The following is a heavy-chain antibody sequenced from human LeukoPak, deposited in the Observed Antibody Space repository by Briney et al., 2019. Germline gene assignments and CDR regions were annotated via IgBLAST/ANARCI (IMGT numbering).Heavy chain of an antibody. CDR1: GFTVSSNY. CDR3: ARDQGGGYFDY. CDR2: IYSGGST. Sequence: GGSLRLSCAASGFTVSSNYMSWVRQAPGKGLEWVSVIYSGGSTYYTDSVKGRFTISRDNSKNTLYLQMNSLRAEDPAVYYCARDQGGGYFDYWGQGTLVTVSS. J-gene: IGHJ4*02. D-gene: IGHD3-16*01. V-gene: IGHV3-53*01.